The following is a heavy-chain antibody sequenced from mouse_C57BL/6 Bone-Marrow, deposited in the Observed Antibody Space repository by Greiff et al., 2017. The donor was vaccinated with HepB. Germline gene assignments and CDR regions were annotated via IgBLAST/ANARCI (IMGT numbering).Heavy chain of an antibody. V-gene: IGHV1-18*01. Sequence: VQLQQSGPELVKPGASVKIPCKASGYTFTDYNMDWVKQSHGKSLEWIGDINPNNGGTIYNQKFKGKATLTVDKSSSTAYMELRSLTSEDTAVYYCARNRATVVATHYYAMDYWGQGTSVTVSS. J-gene: IGHJ4*01. CDR3: ARNRATVVATHYYAMDY. CDR1: GYTFTDYN. CDR2: INPNNGGT. D-gene: IGHD1-1*01.